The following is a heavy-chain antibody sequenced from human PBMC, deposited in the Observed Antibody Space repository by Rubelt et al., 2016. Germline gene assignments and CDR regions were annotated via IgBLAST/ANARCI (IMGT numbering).Heavy chain of an antibody. CDR3: ARDSIVAVAGRSFDY. V-gene: IGHV3-30*03. Sequence: FVMFWVRQAPGKGLEWVAVTSHDGRNNYYADPVKRRFTISRDNSKNTLFLQMDSLRAEDAAVYYCARDSIVAVAGRSFDYWGQGTLVTVSS. J-gene: IGHJ4*02. CDR2: TSHDGRNN. CDR1: FV. D-gene: IGHD6-19*01.